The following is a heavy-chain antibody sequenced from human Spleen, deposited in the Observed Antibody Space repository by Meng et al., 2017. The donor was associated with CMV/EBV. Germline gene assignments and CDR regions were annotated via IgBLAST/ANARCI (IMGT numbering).Heavy chain of an antibody. CDR1: GFTLSSYW. Sequence: GESLKISCAASGFTLSSYWMSWVRQAPGKGLEWVANIKQDGSEKYYVDSVKGRFTISRDNAENSLYLQVNSLRAEDTAVYYCARDEEYLGENAFDIWGQGTMVTVSS. CDR3: ARDEEYLGENAFDI. D-gene: IGHD2-2*01. J-gene: IGHJ3*02. CDR2: IKQDGSEK. V-gene: IGHV3-7*01.